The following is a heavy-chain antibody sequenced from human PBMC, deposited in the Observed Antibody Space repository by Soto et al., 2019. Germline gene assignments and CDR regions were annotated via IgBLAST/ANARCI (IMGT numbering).Heavy chain of an antibody. Sequence: FLTCTVSGGSISSSSYYWGWIRQPPGKGLEWIGSIYYSGSTYYNPSLKSRVTISVDTSKNQFSLKLSSVTAADTAVYYCARRICSSTSCPAAFDHWGQGTLVTVSS. D-gene: IGHD2-2*01. CDR2: IYYSGST. V-gene: IGHV4-39*01. J-gene: IGHJ5*02. CDR1: GGSISSSSYY. CDR3: ARRICSSTSCPAAFDH.